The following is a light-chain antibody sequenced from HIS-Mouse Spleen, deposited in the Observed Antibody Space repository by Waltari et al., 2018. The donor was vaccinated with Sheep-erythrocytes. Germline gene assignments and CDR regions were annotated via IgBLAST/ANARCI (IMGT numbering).Light chain of an antibody. Sequence: DTVMTQSPLSLPVTPGEPASISCRSSQSLRHSNGYNYLDWYLQKPGQSPQLLIYLGSNRDSGVPDRLRGSESGKDFTLKISRVEAEDVGVYYCMQALQTPLTFGGGTKVEIK. CDR1: QSLRHSNGYNY. J-gene: IGKJ4*01. V-gene: IGKV2-28*01. CDR2: LGS. CDR3: MQALQTPLT.